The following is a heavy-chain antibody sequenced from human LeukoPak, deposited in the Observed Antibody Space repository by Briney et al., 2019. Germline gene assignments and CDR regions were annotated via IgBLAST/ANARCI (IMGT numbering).Heavy chain of an antibody. V-gene: IGHV4-61*09. CDR2: IYATGST. Sequence: SETLSLTCTVSGGSISSPSYYWSWIRHPAGKGLEWIGHIYATGSTNYNPSLKSRVTISLGTSKNQFSLRLSSVTAAGTAVYYCAREAVVVTTTVHYYFDHWGQGSLVTVSS. CDR1: GGSISSPSYY. CDR3: AREAVVVTTTVHYYFDH. J-gene: IGHJ4*02. D-gene: IGHD2-15*01.